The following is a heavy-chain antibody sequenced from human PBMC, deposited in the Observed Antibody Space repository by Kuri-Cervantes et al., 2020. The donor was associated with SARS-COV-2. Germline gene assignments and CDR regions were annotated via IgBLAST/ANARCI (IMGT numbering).Heavy chain of an antibody. J-gene: IGHJ4*02. CDR1: GFTFDDYT. D-gene: IGHD3-22*01. Sequence: GESLKISCAASGFTFDDYTMHWVRQAPGKGLEWVSLISLDGGSTYYADSVKGRFTISRDDDKNSLSLQMDSLRAEDTAVYYCARSPGGMIVVATFDFWGQGTLVTVSS. CDR2: ISLDGGST. V-gene: IGHV3-43*01. CDR3: ARSPGGMIVVATFDF.